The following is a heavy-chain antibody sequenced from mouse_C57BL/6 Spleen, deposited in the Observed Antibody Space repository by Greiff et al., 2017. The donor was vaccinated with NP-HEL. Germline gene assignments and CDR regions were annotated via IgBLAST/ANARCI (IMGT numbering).Heavy chain of an antibody. Sequence: EVKLMESGPGLVKPSQSLSLTCSVTGYSITSGYYWNWIRQFPGNKLEWMGYISYDGSNNYNPSLKNRISIPSDTSKNQFFLKLNSVTTEDTATYYCARDGAAQAPFAYWGQGTLVTVSA. D-gene: IGHD3-2*02. CDR2: ISYDGSN. J-gene: IGHJ3*01. CDR1: GYSITSGYY. CDR3: ARDGAAQAPFAY. V-gene: IGHV3-6*01.